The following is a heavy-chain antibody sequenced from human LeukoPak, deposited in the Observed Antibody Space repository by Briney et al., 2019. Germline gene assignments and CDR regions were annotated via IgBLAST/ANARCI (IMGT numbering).Heavy chain of an antibody. Sequence: PGGSLRLSCAASGFTFSSYAMHWVRQAPGKGLEWEAVISYEGSNKYYADSVKGRFTISRDNSKNTLYLQMNSLRAEDTAVYYCARPAYGRWIGYFDYWGQGTLVTVSS. D-gene: IGHD4-23*01. CDR1: GFTFSSYA. CDR2: ISYEGSNK. V-gene: IGHV3-30-3*01. J-gene: IGHJ4*02. CDR3: ARPAYGRWIGYFDY.